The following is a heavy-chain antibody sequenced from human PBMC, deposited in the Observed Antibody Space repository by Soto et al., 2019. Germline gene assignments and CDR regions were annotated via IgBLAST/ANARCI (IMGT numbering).Heavy chain of an antibody. CDR3: AVTYYDILTGPYYYYYMDV. D-gene: IGHD3-9*01. Sequence: ASVKVSCKASGGTFSSYTISWVRQAPGQGLEWMGRIIPILGIANYAQKFQGRVTITADKSTSTAYMELSSLRSEDTAVYYCAVTYYDILTGPYYYYYMDVWGKGTTVTVSS. V-gene: IGHV1-69*02. CDR1: GGTFSSYT. CDR2: IIPILGIA. J-gene: IGHJ6*03.